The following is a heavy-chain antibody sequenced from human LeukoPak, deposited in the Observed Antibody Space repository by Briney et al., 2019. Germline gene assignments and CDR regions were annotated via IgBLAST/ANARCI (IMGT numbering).Heavy chain of an antibody. Sequence: GGSLRLSCAASGFTFSSYAMHWVRQAPGKGLEWVAVISYDGSNKYYADSVKGRFTISRDNSKNTLYLQMNSLRAEDTAVYYCARDSGMRITMVRGVTTKGGDYWGQGTLVTVSS. CDR1: GFTFSSYA. V-gene: IGHV3-30-3*01. CDR3: ARDSGMRITMVRGVTTKGGDY. J-gene: IGHJ4*02. D-gene: IGHD3-10*01. CDR2: ISYDGSNK.